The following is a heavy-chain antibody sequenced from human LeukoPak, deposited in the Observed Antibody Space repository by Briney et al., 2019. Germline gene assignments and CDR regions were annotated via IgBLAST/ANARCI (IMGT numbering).Heavy chain of an antibody. D-gene: IGHD4-23*01. J-gene: IGHJ4*02. CDR3: AKDSFYGSNESFDY. V-gene: IGHV3-30*18. CDR2: VSFDGTNK. CDR1: GFTFSNYG. Sequence: HPGGSLRLSCAASGFTFSNYGMHWVRQAPGKGLEWVAGVSFDGTNKFYADSVKGRVTISRDTSKNTLYLQMNSLRAEDTAVYYCAKDSFYGSNESFDYWGQGTLVTVSS.